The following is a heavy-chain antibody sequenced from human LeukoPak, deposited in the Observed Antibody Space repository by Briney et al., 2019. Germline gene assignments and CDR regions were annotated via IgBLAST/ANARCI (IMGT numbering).Heavy chain of an antibody. CDR2: IYYSGST. J-gene: IGHJ4*02. D-gene: IGHD3-10*01. Sequence: SETLSLTCTVSGGSVSTVSYCWGWIRQPPGKGLEWIGSIYYSGSTYYNPSLKSRVTISVDTSKNQFSLKLSSVTAADTAVYYRARVTVRGVIIRYFDYWGQGTLVTVSS. CDR1: GGSVSTVSYC. V-gene: IGHV4-39*07. CDR3: ARVTVRGVIIRYFDY.